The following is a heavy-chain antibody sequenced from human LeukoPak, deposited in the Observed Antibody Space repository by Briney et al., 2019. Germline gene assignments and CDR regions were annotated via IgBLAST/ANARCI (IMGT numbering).Heavy chain of an antibody. V-gene: IGHV3-66*03. Sequence: PGGSLRLSCTVSGFTVSSNSKSWVRQAPGKGLEWVSFIYSDNTHYSDSVKGRFTISRDNSKNTLYLQMNSLRDEDTAVYYCTKDRSRQQMWGSVKKWFDPWGQGTLVTVSS. J-gene: IGHJ5*02. D-gene: IGHD6-13*01. CDR2: IYSDNT. CDR3: TKDRSRQQMWGSVKKWFDP. CDR1: GFTVSSNS.